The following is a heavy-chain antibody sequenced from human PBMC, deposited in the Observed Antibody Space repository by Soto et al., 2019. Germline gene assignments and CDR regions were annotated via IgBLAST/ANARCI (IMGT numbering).Heavy chain of an antibody. Sequence: SETLSLTCTVSGGSISSSSYYWGWIRQPPGKGLEWIGSIYYSGSTYYNPSLKSRVTISVDTSKNQFSLKLSSVTAADTAVYYCARIFTPLKWELLKAPFDYWGQGTLVTVSS. CDR3: ARIFTPLKWELLKAPFDY. CDR2: IYYSGST. CDR1: GGSISSSSYY. V-gene: IGHV4-39*01. J-gene: IGHJ4*02. D-gene: IGHD1-26*01.